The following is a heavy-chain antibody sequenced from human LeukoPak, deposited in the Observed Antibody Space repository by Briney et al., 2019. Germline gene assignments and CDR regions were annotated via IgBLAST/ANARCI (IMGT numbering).Heavy chain of an antibody. V-gene: IGHV1-69*13. CDR1: GGTFSSYA. J-gene: IGHJ4*02. CDR3: AREDSSGGNDWIH. CDR2: IIPIFGTA. Sequence: SVKVSCKASGGTFSSYAISWVRQAPGQGLEWMGGIIPIFGTANYAQKFQGRVTITADESTSTAYMELSSLRSEDTAVYYCAREDSSGGNDWIHWGQGTLVTVSS. D-gene: IGHD3-22*01.